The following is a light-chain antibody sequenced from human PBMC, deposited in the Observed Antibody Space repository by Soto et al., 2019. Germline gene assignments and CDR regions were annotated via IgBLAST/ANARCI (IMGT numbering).Light chain of an antibody. CDR1: SSNIGDNY. CDR3: AAWDDSLSGYV. CDR2: RNN. Sequence: QSVLTQPPSASGTPGQKVTISCSGSSSNIGDNYVYWHQQLPGTAPKLLIYRNNQRPSGVPDRFSGSKSGTSASLAISGLRSEDEADYYCAAWDDSLSGYVFGTGTRSPS. V-gene: IGLV1-47*01. J-gene: IGLJ1*01.